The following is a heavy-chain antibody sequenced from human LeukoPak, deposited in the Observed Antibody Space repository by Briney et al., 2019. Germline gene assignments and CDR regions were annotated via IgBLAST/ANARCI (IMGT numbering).Heavy chain of an antibody. D-gene: IGHD1-7*01. Sequence: GGSLRLSSAASGFTFSNYAMSWVRQAPGKGLEWVSAISGSGGSTYYADSVKGRFTISRDNSKNTLYLQMNSLRAEDTAVYYCAKDKMELPYYFDYWGQGILVTVSS. J-gene: IGHJ4*02. V-gene: IGHV3-23*01. CDR1: GFTFSNYA. CDR2: ISGSGGST. CDR3: AKDKMELPYYFDY.